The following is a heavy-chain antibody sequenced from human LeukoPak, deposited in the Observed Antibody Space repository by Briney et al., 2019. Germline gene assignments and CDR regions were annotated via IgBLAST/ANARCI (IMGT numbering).Heavy chain of an antibody. V-gene: IGHV3-23*01. D-gene: IGHD3-9*01. Sequence: GGSLRLSCVASGFTFSNSPMSWVRQAPGKGLELVSAINERGDITKYADSVKGRFTISRDNAKNSLYLQMNSLRAEDTAVYYCARGQEEAYYDILTGYYLDYWGQGTLVTVSS. CDR2: INERGDIT. CDR3: ARGQEEAYYDILTGYYLDY. J-gene: IGHJ4*02. CDR1: GFTFSNSP.